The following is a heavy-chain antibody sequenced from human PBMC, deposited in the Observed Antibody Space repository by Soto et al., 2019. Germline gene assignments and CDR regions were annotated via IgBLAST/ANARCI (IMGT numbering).Heavy chain of an antibody. D-gene: IGHD3-22*01. V-gene: IGHV3-23*01. Sequence: VQLLESGGGLVQPGGSLRLSCAASGFTFSSYAMSWVRQAPGKGLEWVSAISGSGGSTYYADSVKGRFTISRDNSKNTLYLQMNSLRAEDTAVYYCANHPYYYDSSGYYYHDYWGQGTLVTVSS. CDR1: GFTFSSYA. J-gene: IGHJ4*02. CDR2: ISGSGGST. CDR3: ANHPYYYDSSGYYYHDY.